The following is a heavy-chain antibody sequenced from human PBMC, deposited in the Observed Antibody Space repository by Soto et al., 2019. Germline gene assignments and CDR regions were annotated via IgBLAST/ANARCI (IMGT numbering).Heavy chain of an antibody. D-gene: IGHD3-22*01. Sequence: SETLSLTCTVSGGSLNSYYWTWIRQSPGKGLEWIGYVSSTGNTSYNPSLKSRVTLSLDTSTNEVSLSLASVTAADAAVYFCARFSPPRKSYDSNPGWFDPWGQGILVTVSS. V-gene: IGHV4-59*01. J-gene: IGHJ5*02. CDR2: VSSTGNT. CDR1: GGSLNSYY. CDR3: ARFSPPRKSYDSNPGWFDP.